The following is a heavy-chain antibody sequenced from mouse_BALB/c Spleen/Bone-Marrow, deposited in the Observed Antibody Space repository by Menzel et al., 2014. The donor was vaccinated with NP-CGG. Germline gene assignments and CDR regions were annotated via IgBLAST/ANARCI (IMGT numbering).Heavy chain of an antibody. CDR2: IWGDGTT. CDR3: AREKYGNYYAMGY. V-gene: IGHV2-6-7*01. J-gene: IGHJ4*01. D-gene: IGHD2-10*02. CDR1: GFSLTDYG. Sequence: VHLVESGPGLVAPSQSLSITCTVSGFSLTDYGINWVRRPPGKGLEWLGMIWGDGTTDYNSALRSRLSTNKDNSRSQVFLKMNSLQTDDTARYYCAREKYGNYYAMGYWGQGTSVTVSS.